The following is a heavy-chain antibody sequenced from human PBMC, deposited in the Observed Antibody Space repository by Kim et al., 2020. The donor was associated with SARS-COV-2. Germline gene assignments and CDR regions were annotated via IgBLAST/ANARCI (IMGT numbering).Heavy chain of an antibody. CDR2: IIPIFRTA. J-gene: IGHJ4*02. D-gene: IGHD3-10*01. CDR1: GGTFSSHA. Sequence: SVKVSCKASGGTFSSHAFSWVRQAPGQGLEWMGGIIPIFRTANYAQKFQGRLTITADESTSTSYMELSSLRSEDTAVYFYARLEGLYGANSISDYWGQG. CDR3: ARLEGLYGANSISDY. V-gene: IGHV1-69*13.